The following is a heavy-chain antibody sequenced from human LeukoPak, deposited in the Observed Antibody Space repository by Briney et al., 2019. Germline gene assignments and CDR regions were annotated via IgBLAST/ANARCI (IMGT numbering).Heavy chain of an antibody. CDR1: GFTFSNSW. J-gene: IGHJ4*02. CDR3: ARGPNSNWSGLDF. V-gene: IGHV3-74*01. CDR2: ISPTGSTT. D-gene: IGHD6-6*01. Sequence: PGGSLRLSCAASGFTFSNSWMHWARQLPGKGLVWVSRISPTGSTTSYADSVKGRFTVSRDNAKNTFYLQVNNLRAEDTAVYYCARGPNSNWSGLDFWGQGTLLTVSS.